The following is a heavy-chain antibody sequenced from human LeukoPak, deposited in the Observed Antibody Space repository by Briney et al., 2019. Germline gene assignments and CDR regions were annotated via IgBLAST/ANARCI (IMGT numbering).Heavy chain of an antibody. CDR3: ARRLRGSFDY. V-gene: IGHV1-18*01. CDR2: ISASSGKT. Sequence: EASVKVSCKTSGYTFSSHGITWVRQAPGQGLEWMGWISASSGKTNIAQNLQGRVTMTTDTSTTTAYMDLRSLRSDDTAVYYCARRLRGSFDYWGQGTLVTVSS. J-gene: IGHJ4*02. D-gene: IGHD4-17*01. CDR1: GYTFSSHG.